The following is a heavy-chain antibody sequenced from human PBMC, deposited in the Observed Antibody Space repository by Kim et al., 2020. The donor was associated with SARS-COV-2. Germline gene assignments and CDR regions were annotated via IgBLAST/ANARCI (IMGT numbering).Heavy chain of an antibody. CDR3: ARQAQCAGDCYSGGHFDY. CDR2: IHYSGST. Sequence: SETLSLTCTVSGGSISSYYWSWIRQPPGKGLEWIGYIHYSGSTNYNPSLKSRVTISVDMSKNQFSLKLRSVTTADTAVYYCARQAQCAGDCYSGGHFDYWGQATLVTVSS. J-gene: IGHJ4*02. CDR1: GGSISSYY. V-gene: IGHV4-59*13. D-gene: IGHD2-21*02.